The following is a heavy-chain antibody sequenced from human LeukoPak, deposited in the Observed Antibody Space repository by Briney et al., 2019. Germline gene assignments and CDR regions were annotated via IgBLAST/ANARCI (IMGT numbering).Heavy chain of an antibody. CDR3: AIVGYYDYVWGSYRYPFDY. V-gene: IGHV3-7*01. CDR2: IKQGGSEK. CDR1: GFTFSSYW. D-gene: IGHD3-16*02. J-gene: IGHJ4*02. Sequence: PGGSLRLSCAASGFTFSSYWLSWVRQAPGKGLEGVANIKQGGSEKYYVDSVNGRFTISRDNAKKSLYLQMNCLRAEDTAVCYSAIVGYYDYVWGSYRYPFDYWGQGTLVTVSS.